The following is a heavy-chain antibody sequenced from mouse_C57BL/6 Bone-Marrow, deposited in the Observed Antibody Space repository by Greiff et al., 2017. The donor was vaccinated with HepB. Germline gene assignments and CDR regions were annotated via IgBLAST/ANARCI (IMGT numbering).Heavy chain of an antibody. CDR2: INPNNGGT. D-gene: IGHD2-12*01. CDR1: GYTFTDYY. V-gene: IGHV1-26*01. J-gene: IGHJ1*03. CDR3: ARSYYSYWYFDV. Sequence: EVQLQQSGPELVKPGASVKISCKASGYTFTDYYMNWVKQSHGKSLEWIGDINPNNGGTSYNQKFKGKATLTVDKSSSTAYMELRSLTSEDSAVYYCARSYYSYWYFDVWGTGTTVTVSS.